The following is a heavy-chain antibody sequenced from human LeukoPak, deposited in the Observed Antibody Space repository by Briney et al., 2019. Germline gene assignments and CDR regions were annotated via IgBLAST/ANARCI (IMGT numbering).Heavy chain of an antibody. J-gene: IGHJ4*02. CDR3: ARAGAYHYDSSGYYSFDY. Sequence: SQTLSLTCAISGDSVSSNSAAWNWIRQSPSRGLEWLGRTYYRSKWYNDYAVSVKSRITINPDTSKNQFSLQLNSVTPEDTAVYYCARAGAYHYDSSGYYSFDYWGQGTLVTVSS. CDR1: GDSVSSNSAA. CDR2: TYYRSKWYN. D-gene: IGHD3-22*01. V-gene: IGHV6-1*01.